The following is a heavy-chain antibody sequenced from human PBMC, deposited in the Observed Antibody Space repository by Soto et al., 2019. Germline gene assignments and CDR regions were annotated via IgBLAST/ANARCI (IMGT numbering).Heavy chain of an antibody. CDR3: PRGCSSGKIDGMDI. CDR1: GGSVSSGSSY. D-gene: IGHD6-6*01. J-gene: IGHJ6*02. Sequence: SETLSLTCTVSGGSVSSGSSYWSWIRQPPGKGLEWIGYIYYSGSTNYNLSLKSRVIISVDTSKNQFSLKLSSVTAAAQAVYYCPRGCSSGKIDGMDIVGQEATDTVS. V-gene: IGHV4-61*01. CDR2: IYYSGST.